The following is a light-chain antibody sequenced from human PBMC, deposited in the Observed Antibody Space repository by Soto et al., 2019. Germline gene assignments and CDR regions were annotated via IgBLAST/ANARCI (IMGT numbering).Light chain of an antibody. J-gene: IGKJ5*01. CDR1: KNVSSNY. V-gene: IGKV3-20*01. CDR2: GAS. Sequence: EIVLTQAPGTLSLSPGERANLSCRASKNVSSNYLAWYQQKPGQAPRLLIYGASSMATGIPDKFSGSGSGTDFTLTISRLEPEDSAVYYCQQYGSSPMTFGQGTRLEIK. CDR3: QQYGSSPMT.